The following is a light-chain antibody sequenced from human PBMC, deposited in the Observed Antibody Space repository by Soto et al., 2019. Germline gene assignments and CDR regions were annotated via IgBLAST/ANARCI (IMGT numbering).Light chain of an antibody. CDR3: QQYYGLPPLT. Sequence: DIQMTQSPSSLSASILDRVTSTCXSSQNITNNLSWYQQKPGKAPNLLIYHASKLAKGVTSRFSGSGSGTDFSFIITSLQREDLATYYCQQYYGLPPLTFGQGTRLEIK. CDR2: HAS. CDR1: QNITNN. J-gene: IGKJ5*01. V-gene: IGKV1-33*01.